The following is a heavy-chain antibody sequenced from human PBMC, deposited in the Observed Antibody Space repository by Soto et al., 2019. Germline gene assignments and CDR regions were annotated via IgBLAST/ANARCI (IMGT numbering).Heavy chain of an antibody. CDR2: IYPGDSDT. CDR1: GYSFTNYW. D-gene: IGHD1-26*01. J-gene: IGHJ3*02. Sequence: GEALKISCKGSGYSFTNYWIGWVRQMPWKGLEWMGLIYPGDSDTRYSPSFQGQVTISADKSISTANLQWSSLKASDTAMYYCARGDRSTWDGDGFDIWGQGTMVTV. V-gene: IGHV5-51*01. CDR3: ARGDRSTWDGDGFDI.